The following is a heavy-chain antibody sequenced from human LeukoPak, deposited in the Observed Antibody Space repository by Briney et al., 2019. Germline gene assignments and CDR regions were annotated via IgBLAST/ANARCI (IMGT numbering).Heavy chain of an antibody. J-gene: IGHJ4*02. CDR2: IKEGVSEK. CDR3: VRDSDRRSDY. V-gene: IGHV3-7*05. CDR1: GFILCNYW. D-gene: IGHD3-22*01. Sequence: PWGALRLSCAAPGFILCNYWVSWVRQAPGEGLGWVASIKEGVSEKYYVDSVKVRFTISRDSAKNSLYLQMNSLRAEDTAVYYCVRDSDRRSDYWGQGTLVTVSS.